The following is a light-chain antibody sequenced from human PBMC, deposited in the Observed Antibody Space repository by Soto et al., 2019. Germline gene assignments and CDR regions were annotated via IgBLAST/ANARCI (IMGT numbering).Light chain of an antibody. CDR3: QQYGSSPPVT. Sequence: EIVLTQSPDTLSLSPGERDTLSCRASQSVSSSYLAWYQQKPGQAPRLLIYGASGRATGNPDRFSGSGSGTDFTLAISRLELEDFALYYCQQYGSSPPVTFRQGTRLEIK. CDR2: GAS. J-gene: IGKJ5*01. CDR1: QSVSSSY. V-gene: IGKV3-20*01.